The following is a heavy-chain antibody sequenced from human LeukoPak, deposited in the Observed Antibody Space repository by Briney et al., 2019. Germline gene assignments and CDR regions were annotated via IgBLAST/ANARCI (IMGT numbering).Heavy chain of an antibody. J-gene: IGHJ6*03. CDR2: IRSKANSYAT. D-gene: IGHD2-8*01. V-gene: IGHV3-73*01. CDR1: GFTFSGSA. CDR3: TLMVYANFYYMDV. Sequence: PGGSLGLSCAASGFTFSGSAMHWVRLASGKGLEWVGRIRSKANSYATAYAASVKGRFTISRDDSKNTAYLQMNSLKTEDTAVYYCTLMVYANFYYMDVWGKGTTVTVSS.